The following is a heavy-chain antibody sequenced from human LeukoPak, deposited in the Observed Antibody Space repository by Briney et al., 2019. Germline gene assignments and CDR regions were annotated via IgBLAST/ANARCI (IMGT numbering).Heavy chain of an antibody. CDR2: SNPNSAGT. D-gene: IGHD3-3*01. Sequence: GASVTVSCKSSGHTFTGYYLHWVRQAPGQGLGWVGLSNPNSAGTNYAQKFQGRVTMTRDTSISPAYMELSSLRSEDTAVYYCATDQLTIFGVVTGSIWGQGTMVTASS. CDR1: GHTFTGYY. J-gene: IGHJ3*02. CDR3: ATDQLTIFGVVTGSI. V-gene: IGHV1-2*02.